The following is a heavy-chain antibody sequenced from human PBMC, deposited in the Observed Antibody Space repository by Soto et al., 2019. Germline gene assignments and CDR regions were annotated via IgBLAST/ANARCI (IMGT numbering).Heavy chain of an antibody. V-gene: IGHV4-34*01. J-gene: IGHJ4*02. Sequence: SETLSLTCSVSGGSFNGFFWSLIRQPRGKGLEWIGEVNHSGTTKYSPALKSRVTMSADTSKNLFFLNLTSVTAADTAVYYCARMGHFIGQWGQGSLVT. CDR2: VNHSGTT. D-gene: IGHD3-3*02. CDR1: GGSFNGFF. CDR3: ARMGHFIGQ.